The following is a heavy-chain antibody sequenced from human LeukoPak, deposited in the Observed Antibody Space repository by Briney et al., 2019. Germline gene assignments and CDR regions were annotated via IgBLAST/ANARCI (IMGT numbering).Heavy chain of an antibody. D-gene: IGHD3-3*01. Sequence: GASVKVSCKASGYTFTSYGISWVRQAPGQGLEWMGWISAYNGNTNYAQKLQGRVTMTTDTSTSTVYMELSSLRSEDTAVYYCARGLKSDFWSGYSSRDYFDYWGQGTLVTVSS. J-gene: IGHJ4*02. CDR2: ISAYNGNT. CDR1: GYTFTSYG. V-gene: IGHV1-18*01. CDR3: ARGLKSDFWSGYSSRDYFDY.